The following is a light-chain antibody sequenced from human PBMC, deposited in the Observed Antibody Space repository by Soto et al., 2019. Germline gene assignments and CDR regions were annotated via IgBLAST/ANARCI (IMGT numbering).Light chain of an antibody. V-gene: IGLV1-47*01. CDR2: RND. CDR3: ATWDDSLSSVL. CDR1: SSNIGSNR. J-gene: IGLJ3*02. Sequence: QSVLNQAPSTSGTPGQRVLISCSGSSSNIGSNRVQWYQQLPGTAPKLLIYRNDNRPSGIPDRFSGSKSGTSASLAISDLRSEDEGHYYCATWDDSLSSVLFGGGTQLTVL.